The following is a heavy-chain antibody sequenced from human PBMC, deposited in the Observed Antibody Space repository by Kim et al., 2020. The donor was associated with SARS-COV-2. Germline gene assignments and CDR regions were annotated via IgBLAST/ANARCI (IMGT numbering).Heavy chain of an antibody. CDR1: GDSVPSNSAA. V-gene: IGHV6-1*01. CDR3: ASDGMYYDFWGFDY. CDR2: TYYRYKWYN. Sequence: SQTLSLTCAISGDSVPSNSAAWICIRQSPSRRLEWLGRTYYRYKWYNDSAVSVKSRITINPDTSKNQFSLQLNSVTPEDTAVYYCASDGMYYDFWGFDYWGQGTLVTVSS. D-gene: IGHD3-3*01. J-gene: IGHJ4*02.